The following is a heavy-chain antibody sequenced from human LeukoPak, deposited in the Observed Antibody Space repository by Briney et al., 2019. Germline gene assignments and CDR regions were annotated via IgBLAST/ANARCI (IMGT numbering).Heavy chain of an antibody. CDR3: ARDSRLAAAAYYFDY. D-gene: IGHD6-13*01. V-gene: IGHV3-30*01. J-gene: IGHJ4*02. CDR2: ISYDGSNN. Sequence: GRSLRLSCAASGFTFSSYAMHWVRQAPGKGLEWVAVISYDGSNNYYADSVKGRFTISRDNSKNTLYLQMNSLRAEDTAVYYCARDSRLAAAAYYFDYWGQGTLVTVSS. CDR1: GFTFSSYA.